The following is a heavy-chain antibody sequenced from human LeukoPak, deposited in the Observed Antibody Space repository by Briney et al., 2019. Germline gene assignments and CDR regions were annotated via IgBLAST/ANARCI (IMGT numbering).Heavy chain of an antibody. CDR3: ARIPPGGTSPPDY. Sequence: ASVKVSCKASGYTFTTYDINWVRQATGQGLEWMGWMSPNSGNTGYAQKFQGRVTITRNTSISTAYMELSRLRSEDTAVYYCARIPPGGTSPPDYWGQGTLVTVSS. J-gene: IGHJ4*02. D-gene: IGHD2-8*01. CDR1: GYTFTTYD. V-gene: IGHV1-8*03. CDR2: MSPNSGNT.